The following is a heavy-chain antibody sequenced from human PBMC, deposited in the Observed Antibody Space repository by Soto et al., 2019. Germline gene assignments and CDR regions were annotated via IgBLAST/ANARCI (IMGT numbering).Heavy chain of an antibody. J-gene: IGHJ6*02. CDR2: ISWNRGSL. CDR3: AKERIPQLWLYGLDV. Sequence: EVQLVESGGGLVQPGRSLRLSCAASGFTFDDYAMHWVRQVPGKGLEWVSGISWNRGSLGYADSVKGRFTISRDNAKNCLYLDMYSLRAEDTALYYCAKERIPQLWLYGLDVWGQGTTVTVSS. V-gene: IGHV3-9*01. D-gene: IGHD5-18*01. CDR1: GFTFDDYA.